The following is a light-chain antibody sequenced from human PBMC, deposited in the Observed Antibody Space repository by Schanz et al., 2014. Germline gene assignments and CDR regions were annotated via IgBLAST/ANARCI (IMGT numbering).Light chain of an antibody. CDR3: LSYDTSRHWV. CDR1: SSNIGAGYD. V-gene: IGLV1-40*01. Sequence: QSVLTQPPSVSGAPGQRVTISCTGSSSNIGAGYDVHWYQQFPGTAPKLLIYDNSRRPSGVPDRFSGSKSGTSGTLAITGLQAEDEADYYCLSYDTSRHWVFGGGTKVTVL. J-gene: IGLJ3*02. CDR2: DNS.